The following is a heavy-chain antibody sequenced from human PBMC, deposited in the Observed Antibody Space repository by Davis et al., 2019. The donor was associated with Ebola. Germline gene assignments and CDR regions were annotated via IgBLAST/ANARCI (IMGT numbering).Heavy chain of an antibody. Sequence: GESLKISCAASGFTFGDYWMTWVRQAPGKGLEWVGKIKYDGSDKYYVDSVKGRFSISRDNAKNLLYLQMNSLTVEDTAMYYFAKDSGWQMSPWGQGTLVIVSS. CDR1: GFTFGDYW. CDR2: IKYDGSDK. CDR3: AKDSGWQMSP. V-gene: IGHV3-7*01. D-gene: IGHD6-19*01. J-gene: IGHJ5*02.